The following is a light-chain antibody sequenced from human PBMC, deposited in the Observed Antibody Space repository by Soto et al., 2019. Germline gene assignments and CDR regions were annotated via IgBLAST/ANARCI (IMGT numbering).Light chain of an antibody. Sequence: EIVLTQSPGTLSLSPGERATLSCRASQSVTSSYLAWYQQKPGQAPRLLIYGVSSRATGIPDRFSGSGSGTDFTLSISSPEPEDFAVYFCHQYGGSPGAFGQGTKLEIK. CDR3: HQYGGSPGA. CDR1: QSVTSSY. V-gene: IGKV3-20*01. CDR2: GVS. J-gene: IGKJ2*01.